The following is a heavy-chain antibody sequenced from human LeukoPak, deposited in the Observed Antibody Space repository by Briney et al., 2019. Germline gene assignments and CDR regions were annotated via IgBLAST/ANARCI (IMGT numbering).Heavy chain of an antibody. V-gene: IGHV3-64*04. CDR3: ARNWGDHFDWLHDY. Sequence: SGGSLRLSCSGSGFTLSFYAMHWVRQAPGKGLEYVSTISSNGDSTQYADSVKGRFTISRDNSKNTLYLQMNSLRAEDTAVYYCARNWGDHFDWLHDYWGQGALVNVSS. CDR1: GFTLSFYA. D-gene: IGHD3-9*01. CDR2: ISSNGDST. J-gene: IGHJ4*02.